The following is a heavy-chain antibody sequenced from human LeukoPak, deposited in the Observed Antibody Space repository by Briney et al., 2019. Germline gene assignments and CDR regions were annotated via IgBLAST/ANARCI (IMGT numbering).Heavy chain of an antibody. V-gene: IGHV2-70*11. J-gene: IGHJ6*03. Sequence: ESGPTLVNPTQTLTLTCTFSGFSLSTSGMCVSWIRQPPGKALEWLARIDWDDDKYYSTSLKTRLTISKDTSKNQVVLTMTNMDPVDTATYYCARTQWELLESYYYMDVWGKGTTVTISS. CDR3: ARTQWELLESYYYMDV. CDR2: IDWDDDK. CDR1: GFSLSTSGMC. D-gene: IGHD1-26*01.